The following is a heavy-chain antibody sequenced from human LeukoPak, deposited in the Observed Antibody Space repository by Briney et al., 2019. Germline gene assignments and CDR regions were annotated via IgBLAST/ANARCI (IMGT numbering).Heavy chain of an antibody. CDR1: GFTFSNYA. CDR3: ARVTGDRGGFDY. CDR2: ISSNGGSK. V-gene: IGHV3-64*01. Sequence: GGSLRLSCAASGFTFSNYAMHWVRQAPGKGLEYVSAISSNGGSKYYANSVKGRFTISRDNSKNTLYLQMGSLSAEDMAIYYCARVTGDRGGFDYWSQGTLVTVSS. J-gene: IGHJ4*02. D-gene: IGHD7-27*01.